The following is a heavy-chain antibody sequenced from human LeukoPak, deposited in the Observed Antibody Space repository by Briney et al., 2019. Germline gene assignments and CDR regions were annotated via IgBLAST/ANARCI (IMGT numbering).Heavy chain of an antibody. J-gene: IGHJ6*02. CDR2: IKPLGSEK. V-gene: IGHV3-7*04. D-gene: IGHD6-19*01. Sequence: GGSLRLSCAASGFTFSSYGMHWVRQAPGKGLEWVANIKPLGSEKYYVDSLKGRFTISRDNAENSLYLQMNNLRADDTAVYYCARAAVASPGDVWGQGTTVTVSS. CDR3: ARAAVASPGDV. CDR1: GFTFSSYG.